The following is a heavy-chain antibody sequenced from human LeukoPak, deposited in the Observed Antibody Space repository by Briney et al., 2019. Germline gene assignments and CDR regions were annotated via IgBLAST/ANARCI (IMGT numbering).Heavy chain of an antibody. CDR2: IWYDGSNK. CDR3: ARDRDGREYYFDY. D-gene: IGHD5-24*01. Sequence: GRSLRLSCAASGFTFSSYCMHWVRQAPGKGLEWVAVIWYDGSNKYYADSVKGRFTISRDNSKSTLYLQMNSLRAEDTAVYYCARDRDGREYYFDYWGQGTLVTVSS. V-gene: IGHV3-33*08. CDR1: GFTFSSYC. J-gene: IGHJ4*02.